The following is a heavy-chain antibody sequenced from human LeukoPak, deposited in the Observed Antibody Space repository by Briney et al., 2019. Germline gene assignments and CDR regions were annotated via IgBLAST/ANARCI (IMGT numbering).Heavy chain of an antibody. CDR1: GYTFTSYG. V-gene: IGHV1-18*01. J-gene: IGHJ4*02. CDR2: ISAYNGNT. D-gene: IGHD5-12*01. CDR3: ARDRTRGYSGYDGTYFDY. Sequence: GASVKVSCKASGYTFTSYGISWVRQAPGQGLEWMGWISAYNGNTNYAQKLQGRVTMTTDTSTSTAYMELRSLRSDDTAVYYCARDRTRGYSGYDGTYFDYWGQGTLVTVSS.